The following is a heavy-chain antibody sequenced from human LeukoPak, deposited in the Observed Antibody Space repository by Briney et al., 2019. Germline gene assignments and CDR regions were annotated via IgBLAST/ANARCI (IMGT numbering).Heavy chain of an antibody. CDR2: ISSNGGST. Sequence: GRSLRLSCAASGFTFSSYAMHWVRQAPGKGPEYVSAISSNGGSTYYANSVKGRFTISRDNSKNTLYLQMGSLRAEDMAVYYCARGGFDLSHGDYWGQGTLVTVSS. D-gene: IGHD3-9*01. V-gene: IGHV3-64*01. J-gene: IGHJ4*02. CDR1: GFTFSSYA. CDR3: ARGGFDLSHGDY.